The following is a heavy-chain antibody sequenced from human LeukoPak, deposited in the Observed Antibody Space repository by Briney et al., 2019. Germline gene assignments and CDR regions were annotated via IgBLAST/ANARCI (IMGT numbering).Heavy chain of an antibody. J-gene: IGHJ4*02. V-gene: IGHV1-69*05. CDR2: IIPIFGTA. CDR1: GGTFSSYA. Sequence: SVKVSCKASGGTFSSYAISLVRQAPGQGLEWMGRIIPIFGTANYAQKFQGRVTITTDESTSTAYMELSSLRSEDTAVYYCAEGWSSSSSFDYWGQGTLVTVSS. CDR3: AEGWSSSSSFDY. D-gene: IGHD6-6*01.